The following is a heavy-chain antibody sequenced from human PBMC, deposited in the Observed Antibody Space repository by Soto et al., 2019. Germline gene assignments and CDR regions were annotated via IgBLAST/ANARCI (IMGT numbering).Heavy chain of an antibody. D-gene: IGHD2-15*01. CDR2: IIPILGIA. J-gene: IGHJ5*02. CDR3: ARADCSGGSCYSRQSWFDP. Sequence: QVQLVQSGAEVKKPGSSVKVSCKASGGTFSSYTISWVRQAPGQGLEWMGRIIPILGIANYAQKFQGRVTITAEKSTSPAYMELSSLRSEDTAVYYCARADCSGGSCYSRQSWFDPWGQGTLVTVSS. CDR1: GGTFSSYT. V-gene: IGHV1-69*02.